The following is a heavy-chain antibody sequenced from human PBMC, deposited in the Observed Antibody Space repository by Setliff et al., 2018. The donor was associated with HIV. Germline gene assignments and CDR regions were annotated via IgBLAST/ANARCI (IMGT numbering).Heavy chain of an antibody. Sequence: PSETLSLTCTVSGGSISSHYWSWIRQPPGKGLEWIGYIYYNGNTNYNPSLKSRVIISIDTPKNQFSLKLSSVTAADTAVYYCARKRSVDSSGYYRDYYYMDVWGKGTTVT. J-gene: IGHJ6*03. CDR1: GGSISSHY. V-gene: IGHV4-59*11. CDR3: ARKRSVDSSGYYRDYYYMDV. CDR2: IYYNGNT. D-gene: IGHD3-22*01.